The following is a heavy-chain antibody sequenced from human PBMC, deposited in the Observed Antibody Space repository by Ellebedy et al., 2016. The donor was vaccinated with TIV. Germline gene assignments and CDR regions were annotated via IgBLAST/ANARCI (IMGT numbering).Heavy chain of an antibody. V-gene: IGHV4-31*03. Sequence: MPSETLSLTCTVSGGSFTNSGYYWSWIRQHPEKGLEWIGYIHNSGTFYYNPSLKSRVTMSMDTSQSQFSLNVSSVTAADTAVYYCARDHDSGGSDVFEVWGQGTMVTVSS. D-gene: IGHD3-22*01. CDR3: ARDHDSGGSDVFEV. CDR2: IHNSGTF. J-gene: IGHJ3*01. CDR1: GGSFTNSGYY.